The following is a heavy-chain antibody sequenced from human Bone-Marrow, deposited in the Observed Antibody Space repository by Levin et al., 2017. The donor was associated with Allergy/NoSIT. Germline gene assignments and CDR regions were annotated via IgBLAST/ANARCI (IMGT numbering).Heavy chain of an antibody. J-gene: IGHJ4*02. D-gene: IGHD1-26*01. V-gene: IGHV3-9*01. CDR2: ISWNSGSI. CDR3: AKTEGRLEGSFDY. CDR1: GFTFDDYA. Sequence: SGGSLRLSCAAYGFTFDDYAMHWVRQAPGKGLEWVSGISWNSGSIGYADSVKGRFTISRDNAKNSLYLQMNSLRAEDTALYYCAKTEGRLEGSFDYWGQGTLVTVSS.